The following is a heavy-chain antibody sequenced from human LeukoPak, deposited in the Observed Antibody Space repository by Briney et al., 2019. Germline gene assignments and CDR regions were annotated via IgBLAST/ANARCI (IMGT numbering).Heavy chain of an antibody. J-gene: IGHJ3*02. V-gene: IGHV3-30*02. D-gene: IGHD1-26*01. CDR3: AKESLSGSYQGDAFDI. Sequence: PGGSLRLSCAASGFTFSSYGMHWVRQTPGKGLEWVAFIPYDGSNKYYADSVKGRFTISRDNSKKTLYVQLNSLRAEDTAVYYCAKESLSGSYQGDAFDIWGQGTMVTVSS. CDR1: GFTFSSYG. CDR2: IPYDGSNK.